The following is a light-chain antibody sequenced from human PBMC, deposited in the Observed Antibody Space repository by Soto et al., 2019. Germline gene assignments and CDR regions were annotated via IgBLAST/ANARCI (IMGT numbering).Light chain of an antibody. V-gene: IGLV2-14*01. J-gene: IGLJ2*01. CDR3: SSYTSSSTRVV. Sequence: QSALTQPGSVSGSPGQSITISCTGTSSDVGGYNYVSWYQQHPGKAPKLMIYDVSNRPSGVSNRFSGSKSGNTASLTISGLQAEDEDDYYCSSYTSSSTRVVFGGGTKLTVL. CDR2: DVS. CDR1: SSDVGGYNY.